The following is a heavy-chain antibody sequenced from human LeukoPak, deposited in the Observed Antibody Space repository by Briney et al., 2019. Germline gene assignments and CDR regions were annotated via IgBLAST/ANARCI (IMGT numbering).Heavy chain of an antibody. CDR3: ARGFGYCSSTSCYAGSDP. CDR2: MNPNSGNT. V-gene: IGHV1-8*03. Sequence: ASVKVSCKASGYTFTSYDINWVRQATGQGLEWMGWMNPNSGNTGYAQKFQGRVTITRNTSISTAYMELSSLRSEDTAVYYCARGFGYCSSTSCYAGSDPWGQGTLVTVSS. CDR1: GYTFTSYD. D-gene: IGHD2-2*01. J-gene: IGHJ5*02.